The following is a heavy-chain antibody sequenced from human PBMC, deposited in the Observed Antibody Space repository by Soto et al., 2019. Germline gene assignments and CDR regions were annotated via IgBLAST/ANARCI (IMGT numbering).Heavy chain of an antibody. CDR2: IWYDGSNK. Sequence: QVQLVESGGGVVQTGRSLRLSCAASGFTFSSYGMHWVRQGPGKGLEWVAAIWYDGSNKYYADSVKGRFTISRDNSKNTLYLQMNSLRADDTAVYYCASTLAVAGSFDYWGQGTLGTVSS. J-gene: IGHJ4*02. D-gene: IGHD6-19*01. V-gene: IGHV3-33*01. CDR3: ASTLAVAGSFDY. CDR1: GFTFSSYG.